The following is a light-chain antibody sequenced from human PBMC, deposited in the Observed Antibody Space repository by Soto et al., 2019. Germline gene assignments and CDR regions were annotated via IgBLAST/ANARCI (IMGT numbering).Light chain of an antibody. CDR1: QSVSSSY. Sequence: EIVLTQSPGTLSLPPGERTTLSFRASQSVSSSYLAWYQQKPGQAPRLLIYGASSRATGIPDRFSGSGSGTDFTLTISRLEPEDFAVYYCQQYGSSWTFGQGTKVDIK. CDR3: QQYGSSWT. CDR2: GAS. J-gene: IGKJ1*01. V-gene: IGKV3-20*01.